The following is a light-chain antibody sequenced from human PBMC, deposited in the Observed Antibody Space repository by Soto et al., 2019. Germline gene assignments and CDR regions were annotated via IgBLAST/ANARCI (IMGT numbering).Light chain of an antibody. CDR2: AVS. CDR1: SSDIGSYNH. Sequence: QSVLTQPASVSGSPGQSITISCSGTSSDIGSYNHVAWYQQFPGKSPKLMIYAVSDRPSGVSDRFSGSKSGITASLTISGLQTEDEADYYCISYTTTSTHVFGTGTKVT. V-gene: IGLV2-14*03. CDR3: ISYTTTSTHV. J-gene: IGLJ1*01.